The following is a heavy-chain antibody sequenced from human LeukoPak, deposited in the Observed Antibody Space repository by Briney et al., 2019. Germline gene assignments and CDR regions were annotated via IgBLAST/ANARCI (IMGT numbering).Heavy chain of an antibody. CDR2: ISYSGST. V-gene: IGHV4-59*01. CDR3: ARVFQPVTYDDGDY. CDR1: GGSISSDY. J-gene: IGHJ4*02. Sequence: PSETLSLTCTVSGGSISSDYWSWIRQPPGKGLEWIGYISYSGSTNYNPSLKSRLTISADTSQNQFSLKLSSVTAADTAVYYCARVFQPVTYDDGDYWGQGILVTVSS. D-gene: IGHD4-17*01.